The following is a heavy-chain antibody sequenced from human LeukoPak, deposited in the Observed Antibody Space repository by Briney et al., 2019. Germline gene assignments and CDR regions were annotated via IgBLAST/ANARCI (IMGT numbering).Heavy chain of an antibody. D-gene: IGHD6-13*01. CDR1: GYTFTSYG. V-gene: IGHV1-18*01. CDR2: ISAYNGNT. CDR3: ASEIAAGGWFDP. Sequence: EASVKVSCKASGYTFTSYGISWVRQASGQGLEWMGWISAYNGNTNYAQKLQGRVTMTTDTSTSTAYMELRSLRSDDTAVYYCASEIAAGGWFDPWGQGTLVTVSS. J-gene: IGHJ5*02.